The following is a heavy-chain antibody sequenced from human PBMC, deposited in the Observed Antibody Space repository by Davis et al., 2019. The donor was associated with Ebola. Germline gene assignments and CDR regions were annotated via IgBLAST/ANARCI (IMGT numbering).Heavy chain of an antibody. CDR3: AREPHPYDKGFDY. V-gene: IGHV1-18*04. CDR2: ISAYNGNT. J-gene: IGHJ4*02. Sequence: ASVKVSCKASGYTFTSYGISWVRQAPGQGLEWMGWISAYNGNTNYAQKLQGRVTMTTDTSTSTADMELRSLRSDDTAVYYCAREPHPYDKGFDYWGQGTLVTVSS. D-gene: IGHD3-22*01. CDR1: GYTFTSYG.